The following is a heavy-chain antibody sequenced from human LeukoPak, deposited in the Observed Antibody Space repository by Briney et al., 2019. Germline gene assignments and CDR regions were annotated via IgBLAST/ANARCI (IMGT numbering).Heavy chain of an antibody. Sequence: GGPLRLSCAASGFSFSSNSMNWVRQAPGKGLEWLSYISYSSSTIYSADSVKGRFTISRDNAKNSVYLQMNSLRVEDTAVYYCARVVTGSGSYLDYWGQGTLVTVSS. CDR1: GFSFSSNS. CDR3: ARVVTGSGSYLDY. J-gene: IGHJ4*02. V-gene: IGHV3-48*04. D-gene: IGHD3-10*01. CDR2: ISYSSSTI.